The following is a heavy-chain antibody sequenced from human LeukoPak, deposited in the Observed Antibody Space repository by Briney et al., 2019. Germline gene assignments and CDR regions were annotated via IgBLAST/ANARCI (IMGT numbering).Heavy chain of an antibody. Sequence: GGSLRLSCAASGFTFTNYGIHWVRQAPGKGLDWVAVISYDGSQAYYADSVRGRFTISRDNSKDTLHLQMNSLRTEDTAVYYCAKGGTPLRLGELSPLDKWGQGTLVTVSS. D-gene: IGHD3-16*02. CDR2: ISYDGSQA. J-gene: IGHJ4*02. CDR3: AKGGTPLRLGELSPLDK. CDR1: GFTFTNYG. V-gene: IGHV3-30*18.